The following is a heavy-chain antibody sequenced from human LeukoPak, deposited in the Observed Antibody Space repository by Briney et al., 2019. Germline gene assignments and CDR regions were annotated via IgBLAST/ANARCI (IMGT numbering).Heavy chain of an antibody. V-gene: IGHV3-7*01. D-gene: IGHD3-3*01. J-gene: IGHJ4*02. Sequence: GGSLRLSCAASEFTFSSYSMHWVRQAPGKGLEWVANVNQDGRETHYVASVKGRFTISRDIAKNTLYLQMNSLRAEGTGVYYCAKDHYWSINYWGRGTLVTVSS. CDR1: EFTFSSYS. CDR2: VNQDGRET. CDR3: AKDHYWSINY.